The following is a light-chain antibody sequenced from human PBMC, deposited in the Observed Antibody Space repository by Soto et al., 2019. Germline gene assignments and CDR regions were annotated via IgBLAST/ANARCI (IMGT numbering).Light chain of an antibody. CDR1: QSVLYSSNTKNY. CDR3: QQYYTTPIT. CDR2: WAS. Sequence: DIVMTQSPDSLAVSLGERATINCKSSQSVLYSSNTKNYLAWYQQKPGQPPKVVIYWASTRESGVPDRFSGSGSETDFTLTISSLQAEDVAVYYCQQYYTTPITFGQGTRLES. V-gene: IGKV4-1*01. J-gene: IGKJ5*01.